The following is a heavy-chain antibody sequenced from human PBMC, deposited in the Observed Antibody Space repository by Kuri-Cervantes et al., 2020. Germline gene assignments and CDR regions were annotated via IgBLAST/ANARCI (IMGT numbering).Heavy chain of an antibody. D-gene: IGHD1-26*01. CDR3: ARAIVGAGVYYYYGMDV. CDR2: IGTAGDT. CDR1: GFTFSSYD. Sequence: GESLKISCAASGFTFSSYDMHWVRQATGKGLEWVSAIGTAGDTYYPGSVKGRFTISRDNSKNTLYLQMNSLRAEDTAVYYCARAIVGAGVYYYYGMDVWGQGTTVTVSS. V-gene: IGHV3-13*01. J-gene: IGHJ6*02.